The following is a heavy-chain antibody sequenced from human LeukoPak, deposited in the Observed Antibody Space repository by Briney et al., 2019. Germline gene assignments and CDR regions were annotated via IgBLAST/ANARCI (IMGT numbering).Heavy chain of an antibody. D-gene: IGHD6-19*01. CDR2: SSGSGAST. J-gene: IGHJ6*02. CDR1: GFTFINYA. V-gene: IGHV3-23*01. Sequence: GGSLRLSCVGSGFTFINYAMTWVRQSPGRGLEYVSSSSGSGASTHYADSVKGRFTISRDNAKNSLYLQMNSLRAEDTAVYYCARAEGYSSGWYWDYYYGMDVWGQGTTVTVSS. CDR3: ARAEGYSSGWYWDYYYGMDV.